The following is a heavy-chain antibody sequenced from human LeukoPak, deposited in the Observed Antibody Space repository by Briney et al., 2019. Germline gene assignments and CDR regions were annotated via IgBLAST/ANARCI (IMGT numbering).Heavy chain of an antibody. V-gene: IGHV3-7*05. D-gene: IGHD4-17*01. CDR1: GFTFSNKW. J-gene: IGHJ6*02. CDR2: INGDGREK. CDR3: ARWVTTPHHGLDV. Sequence: GGSLRLSCVASGFTFSNKWMSWARQAPGKGLEWVANINGDGREKYYVDSVTGRFTISRDNAKNSLDLQMSSLRAEDTAVYYCARWVTTPHHGLDVWGPGTTVTVSS.